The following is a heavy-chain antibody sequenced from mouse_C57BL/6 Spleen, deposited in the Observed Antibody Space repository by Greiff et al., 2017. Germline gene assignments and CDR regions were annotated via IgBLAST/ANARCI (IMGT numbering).Heavy chain of an antibody. J-gene: IGHJ3*01. CDR3: ARFPYYDYPGFAD. V-gene: IGHV1-9*01. CDR2: ILPGSGST. Sequence: QVQLQQSGAELMKPGASVKLSCQASGYTFTGYWIEWVKQRPGHGLEWIGEILPGSGSTNYNEKFKGKATFTADTSSNTAYMHLSSLTTEDSAIYDCARFPYYDYPGFADWGQGTRVTVSA. D-gene: IGHD2-4*01. CDR1: GYTFTGYW.